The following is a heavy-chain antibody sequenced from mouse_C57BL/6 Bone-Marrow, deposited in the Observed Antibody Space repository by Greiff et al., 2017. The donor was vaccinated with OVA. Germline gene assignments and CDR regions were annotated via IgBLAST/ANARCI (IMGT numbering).Heavy chain of an antibody. D-gene: IGHD1-1*01. V-gene: IGHV5-16*01. CDR2: INYDGSST. CDR3: ARDPFYGSSSYWYFDV. J-gene: IGHJ1*03. Sequence: EVMLVESEGGLVQPGSSMKLSCTASGFTFSDYYMAWVRQVPEKGLEWVANINYDGSSTYYLDSLKSRFIISRDNAKNILYLQMSSLKSEDTATYYCARDPFYGSSSYWYFDVWGTGTTVTVSS. CDR1: GFTFSDYY.